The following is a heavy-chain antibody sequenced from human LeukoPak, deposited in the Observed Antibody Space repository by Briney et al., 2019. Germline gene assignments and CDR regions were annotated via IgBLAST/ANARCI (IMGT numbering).Heavy chain of an antibody. D-gene: IGHD1-26*01. J-gene: IGHJ4*02. Sequence: QAGGSLRLSCAASGFTFDDYTMHWVRQAPGKGLEWVSLISWDGGSTYYADSVKGRFTISRDNSKNSLYLQMNSLGTEDTALYYCAKGFGSYPGYWGQGTLVTVSS. CDR3: AKGFGSYPGY. CDR2: ISWDGGST. CDR1: GFTFDDYT. V-gene: IGHV3-43*01.